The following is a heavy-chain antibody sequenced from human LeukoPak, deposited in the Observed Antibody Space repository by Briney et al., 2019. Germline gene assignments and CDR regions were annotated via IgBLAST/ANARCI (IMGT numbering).Heavy chain of an antibody. CDR1: GFTFNA. V-gene: IGHV3-30*14. CDR3: ARGPSGYHNT. Sequence: GGSLRLSCAASGFTFNAIHWVRQAPGKGLEWVAVISYDGSNRNYADSVKGRFTISRDNSKNTLYLQMNSLRAEDTAVYYCARGPSGYHNTGGQGTLVTVSS. J-gene: IGHJ4*02. CDR2: ISYDGSNR. D-gene: IGHD5-12*01.